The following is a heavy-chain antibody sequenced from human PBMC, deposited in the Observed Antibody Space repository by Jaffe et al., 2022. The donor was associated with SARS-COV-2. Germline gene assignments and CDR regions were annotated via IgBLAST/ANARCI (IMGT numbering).Heavy chain of an antibody. CDR1: GGSFSGYY. Sequence: QVQLQQWGAGLLKPSETLSLTCAVYGGSFSGYYWSWIRQPPGKGLEWIGEINHSGSTNYNPSLKSRVTISVDTSKNQFSLKLSSVTAADTAVYYCARVRGYGSSLNWFDPWGQGTLVTVSS. CDR2: INHSGST. CDR3: ARVRGYGSSLNWFDP. V-gene: IGHV4-34*01. J-gene: IGHJ5*02. D-gene: IGHD6-13*01.